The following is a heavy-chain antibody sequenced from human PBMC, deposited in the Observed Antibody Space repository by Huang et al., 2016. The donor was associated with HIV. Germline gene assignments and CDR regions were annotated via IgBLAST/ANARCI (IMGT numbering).Heavy chain of an antibody. D-gene: IGHD6-13*01. CDR2: ISYDGKTK. CDR1: GFTFSSYG. V-gene: IGHV3-30*18. CDR3: AKGGSAAAVLDF. J-gene: IGHJ4*02. Sequence: QVQLVESGGGVVQPGRSLRISCAAFGFTFSSYGMHWVRQAPGKGLEGVAGISYDGKTKYYADSVKGRFSSSRDNSKTTVYLQLNSLRVEDTAVYYCAKGGSAAAVLDFWGQGTLVTVSS.